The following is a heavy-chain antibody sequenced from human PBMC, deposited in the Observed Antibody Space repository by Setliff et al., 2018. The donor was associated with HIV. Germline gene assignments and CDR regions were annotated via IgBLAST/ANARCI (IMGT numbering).Heavy chain of an antibody. D-gene: IGHD3-22*01. V-gene: IGHV4-39*01. CDR2: IYHTGST. Sequence: PSETLSLTCTVSGGSINSTSYYWGLIRQPPGNGLEWIGSIYHTGSTYYKPSLKSRVTISVDTSKNQFSLKLSSVTAADTAVYYCARGMDYYDTSGYYQYYFDYWGQGTLVTVSS. J-gene: IGHJ4*02. CDR1: GGSINSTSYY. CDR3: ARGMDYYDTSGYYQYYFDY.